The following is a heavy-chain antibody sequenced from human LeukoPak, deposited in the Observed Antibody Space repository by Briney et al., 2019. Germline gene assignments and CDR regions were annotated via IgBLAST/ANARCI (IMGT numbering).Heavy chain of an antibody. D-gene: IGHD3-22*01. V-gene: IGHV3-9*01. Sequence: GGSLRLSCAASGFTFDDYAMHWVRQAPGKGLEWVSGISWNSGSIGYSDSVKGRFTISRDNAKNSLYLQMNSLRAEDTAVYYCARARGITMIVVVPLDYWGQGTLVTVSS. CDR2: ISWNSGSI. CDR1: GFTFDDYA. CDR3: ARARGITMIVVVPLDY. J-gene: IGHJ4*02.